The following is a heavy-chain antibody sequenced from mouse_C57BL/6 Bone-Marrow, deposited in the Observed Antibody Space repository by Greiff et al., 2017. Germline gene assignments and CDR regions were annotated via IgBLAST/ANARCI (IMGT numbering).Heavy chain of an antibody. CDR2: IYPRSGNT. CDR1: GYTFTSYG. CDR3: AREGVLLRYYYAMDY. J-gene: IGHJ4*01. V-gene: IGHV1-81*01. D-gene: IGHD1-1*01. Sequence: VQGVESGAELARPGASVKLSCKASGYTFTSYGISWVKQRTGQGLEWIGEIYPRSGNTYYNEKFKGKATLTADKSSSTAYMELRSLTSEDSAVYFCAREGVLLRYYYAMDYWGQGTSVTVSS.